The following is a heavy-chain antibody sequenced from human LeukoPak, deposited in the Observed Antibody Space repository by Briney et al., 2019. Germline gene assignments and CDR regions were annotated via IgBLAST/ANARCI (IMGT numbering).Heavy chain of an antibody. CDR3: ARHTATLVGYYYYGMDV. D-gene: IGHD5-18*01. V-gene: IGHV3-11*06. Sequence: GGSLRLSCAASGFTFSDYYMSWIRQAPGKGLEWVSYISSSSSYTNYADSVKGRFTISRDKAKNSLYLQMNSLRAEDTAVYYCARHTATLVGYYYYGMDVWGKGTTVTVSS. CDR2: ISSSSSYT. CDR1: GFTFSDYY. J-gene: IGHJ6*04.